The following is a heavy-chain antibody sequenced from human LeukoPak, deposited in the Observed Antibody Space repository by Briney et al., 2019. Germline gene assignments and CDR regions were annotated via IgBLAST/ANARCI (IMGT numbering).Heavy chain of an antibody. CDR1: GYTFNIYY. J-gene: IGHJ5*02. CDR2: IHPNDGGT. V-gene: IGHV1-46*02. CDR3: ARGDIDH. D-gene: IGHD2-15*01. Sequence: GASVKVSCTTSGYTFNIYYGQWVRQSPGQGLEWMGVIHPNDGGTTYAQKFQGRIIMTSDTSTSTIYMELSSLKSDDTAVYYCARGDIDHWGQGPLVTVSS.